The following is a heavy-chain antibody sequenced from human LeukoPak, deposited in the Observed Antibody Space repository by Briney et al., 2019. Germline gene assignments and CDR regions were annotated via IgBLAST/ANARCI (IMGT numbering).Heavy chain of an antibody. CDR1: GFTFSSYG. CDR2: IRYDGSNK. CDR3: ARDEVDTAMVFGWFDP. J-gene: IGHJ5*02. Sequence: PGGSLRLSCAASGFTFSSYGMHWVRQAPGKGLEWVAFIRYDGSNKYYADSVKGRFTISRDNAKNSLYLQMNSLRAEDTAVYYCARDEVDTAMVFGWFDPWGQGTLVTVSS. D-gene: IGHD5-18*01. V-gene: IGHV3-30*02.